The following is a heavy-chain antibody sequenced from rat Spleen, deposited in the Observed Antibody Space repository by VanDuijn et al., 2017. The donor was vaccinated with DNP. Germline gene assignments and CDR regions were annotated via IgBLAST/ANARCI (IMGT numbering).Heavy chain of an antibody. CDR2: IVYDGSGA. J-gene: IGHJ4*01. CDR1: GLTFSDYS. CDR3: ATHGSISTISTGAMDV. Sequence: EVQLVESGGGLVQPGRSLKLSCAASGLTFSDYSMAWVRQAPKKGLEWVATIVYDGSGAYYGDSVTGRFTISRDNAKRNLYLQMDSLTSEDTATYYCATHGSISTISTGAMDVWGQGTSVTVSS. V-gene: IGHV5S10*01. D-gene: IGHD1-2*01.